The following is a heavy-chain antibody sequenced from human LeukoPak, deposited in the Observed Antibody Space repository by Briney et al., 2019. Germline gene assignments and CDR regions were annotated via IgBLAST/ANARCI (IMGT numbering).Heavy chain of an antibody. CDR2: IFYSGTT. V-gene: IGHV4-59*01. J-gene: IGHJ4*02. D-gene: IGHD1-26*01. Sequence: SATLSLTCTVSGRSIRNYYLSWIRQPPRNGLEWIGSIFYSGTTNYNHSLKSPVTISVDTSKNQFTLQPSSVTAADTAVYYCARGYSGSDYGVWGQGTLVTVSS. CDR3: ARGYSGSDYGV. CDR1: GRSIRNYY.